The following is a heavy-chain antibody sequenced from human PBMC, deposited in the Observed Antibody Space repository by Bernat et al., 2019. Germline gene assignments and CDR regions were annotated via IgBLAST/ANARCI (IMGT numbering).Heavy chain of an antibody. Sequence: QVQLVESGGGVVQPGRSLRLSCAASGFTFSSYGMHWVRQAPGKGLEWVAVISYDGSNKYYVDSVKGRFTISRDNSKNTLYLQMNSLRAEDTAVYYCAKEREAVAGPNWFDPWGQGTLVTVSS. J-gene: IGHJ5*02. CDR1: GFTFSSYG. CDR2: ISYDGSNK. D-gene: IGHD6-19*01. CDR3: AKEREAVAGPNWFDP. V-gene: IGHV3-30*18.